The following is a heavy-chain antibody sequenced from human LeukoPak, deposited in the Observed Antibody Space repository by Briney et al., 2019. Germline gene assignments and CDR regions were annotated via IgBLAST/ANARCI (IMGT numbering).Heavy chain of an antibody. Sequence: GGSLRLSCAASGFTFSSYGMHWVRQAPGKGLEWVAVIWYDGSNKYYVDSVKGRFTISRDNSKNTLYLQMNSLRAEDTAVYYCARDRRYDFWSGYGYFDYWGRGTLVTVPS. CDR3: ARDRRYDFWSGYGYFDY. J-gene: IGHJ4*02. V-gene: IGHV3-33*01. CDR2: IWYDGSNK. CDR1: GFTFSSYG. D-gene: IGHD3-3*01.